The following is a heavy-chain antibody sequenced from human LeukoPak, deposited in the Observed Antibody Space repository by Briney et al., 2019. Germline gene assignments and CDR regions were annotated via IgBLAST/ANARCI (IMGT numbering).Heavy chain of an antibody. CDR2: INHSGST. CDR1: GGSFSGYY. Sequence: SETLSLTCAVYGGSFSGYYWSWIRQPPGKGLEWIGEINHSGSTNYNPSLKSRVTISVDTSKNQFSLKLSSVTAADTAVYYCARTTSHGYNWFDPWGQGTLVTVS. CDR3: ARTTSHGYNWFDP. D-gene: IGHD1-1*01. V-gene: IGHV4-34*01. J-gene: IGHJ5*02.